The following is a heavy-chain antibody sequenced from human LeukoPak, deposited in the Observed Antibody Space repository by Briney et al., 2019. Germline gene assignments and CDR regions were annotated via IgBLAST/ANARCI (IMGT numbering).Heavy chain of an antibody. CDR3: ASQEAAGYFDY. Sequence: PSETLSLTCTVSNGSITSSTYYWGWIRQPPGKGLEWIGSIYYSGSTYYNPSLKSRVTISVDTSKNQFSLKLSSVTAADTAMYYCASQEAAGYFDYWGQGTLVIVSS. CDR2: IYYSGST. CDR1: NGSITSSTYY. V-gene: IGHV4-39*01. J-gene: IGHJ4*02. D-gene: IGHD6-13*01.